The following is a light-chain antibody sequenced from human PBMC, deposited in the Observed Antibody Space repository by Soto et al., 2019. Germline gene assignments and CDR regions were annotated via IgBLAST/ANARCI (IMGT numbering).Light chain of an antibody. CDR1: QSISSW. J-gene: IGKJ1*01. Sequence: DIQLTQSPSTLSTSVGDRVTISCRASQSISSWLAWYQQKPGKAPKLLIYNTSNLESWDPPRFGCSGSGTEFTLTISSLQPDDYATYYCQYWSDYCWTFGQGTKVEIK. CDR2: NTS. V-gene: IGKV1-5*03. CDR3: QYWSDYCWT.